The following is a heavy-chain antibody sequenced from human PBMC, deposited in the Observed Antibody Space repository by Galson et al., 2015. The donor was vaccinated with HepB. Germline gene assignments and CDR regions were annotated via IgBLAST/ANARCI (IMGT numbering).Heavy chain of an antibody. V-gene: IGHV3-21*01. J-gene: IGHJ5*02. Sequence: SLRLSCAASGFTFSSYSMNWVRQAPGKGLEWVSSISSSSSYIYYADSVKGRFTISRDNAKNSLYLQMNSLRAEDTAVYYCAPYHQYCSGGSCYGYWFDPWGQGTLVTVSS. CDR1: GFTFSSYS. CDR2: ISSSSSYI. CDR3: APYHQYCSGGSCYGYWFDP. D-gene: IGHD2-15*01.